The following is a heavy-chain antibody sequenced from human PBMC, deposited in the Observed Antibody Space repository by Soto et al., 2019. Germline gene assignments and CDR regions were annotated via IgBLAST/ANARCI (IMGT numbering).Heavy chain of an antibody. CDR2: VYSTGTT. D-gene: IGHD3-10*01. CDR1: GDSVSSSDFY. V-gene: IGHV4-61*08. Sequence: PSETLSLTCAVSGDSVSSSDFYWTWIRQPPGKPLECIGYVYSTGTTNYSPSLKSRVDMSVDTSENQFSLRLSSVTAADTAVYYCASSAGHPGDFFYYNGMDVWGQGTTVTVSS. J-gene: IGHJ6*02. CDR3: ASSAGHPGDFFYYNGMDV.